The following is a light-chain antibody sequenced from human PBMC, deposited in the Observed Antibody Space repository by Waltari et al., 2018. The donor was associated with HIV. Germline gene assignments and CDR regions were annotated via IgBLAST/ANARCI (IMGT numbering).Light chain of an antibody. V-gene: IGKV1-39*01. CDR2: AAS. CDR3: QQSYSTPYT. J-gene: IGKJ2*01. CDR1: QSIGVY. Sequence: DIQMTQSPSSLSASVGDRVTITCRASQSIGVYLNWYQHKPGKAPKVLIYAASSLQSGVPSRFSGSGSGTDFTLAISRLQPEDLAVYYCQQSYSTPYTFGQGTNLEIK.